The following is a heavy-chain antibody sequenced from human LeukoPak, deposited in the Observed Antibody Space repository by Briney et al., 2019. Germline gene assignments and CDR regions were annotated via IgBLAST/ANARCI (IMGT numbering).Heavy chain of an antibody. CDR2: IYYSGST. CDR3: ARHFTYYYDSSGYPRDAFDI. J-gene: IGHJ3*02. CDR1: GGSISGYY. Sequence: PETLSLTCTVSGGSISGYYWSWIRQSPGKGLVWIGYIYYSGSTNYNPSLKSRVTISIDMSRNQFSLKLSSVTAADTALYYCARHFTYYYDSSGYPRDAFDIWGQGTTVTVSS. V-gene: IGHV4-59*08. D-gene: IGHD3-22*01.